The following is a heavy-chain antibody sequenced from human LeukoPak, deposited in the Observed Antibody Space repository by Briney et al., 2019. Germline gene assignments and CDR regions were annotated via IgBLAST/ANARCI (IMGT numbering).Heavy chain of an antibody. Sequence: GGSPRLSCAASGFTFSSYDMHWVRQATGKGLEWVSAIGTAGDTYYPGSVKGRFTISRENAKNSLYLQMNSLRAGDTAVYYCARAQDYYYGMDVWGQGTTVTVSS. CDR2: IGTAGDT. CDR3: ARAQDYYYGMDV. CDR1: GFTFSSYD. J-gene: IGHJ6*02. V-gene: IGHV3-13*01.